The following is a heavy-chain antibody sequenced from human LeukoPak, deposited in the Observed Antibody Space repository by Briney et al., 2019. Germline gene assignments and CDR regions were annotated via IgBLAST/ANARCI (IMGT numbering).Heavy chain of an antibody. Sequence: SETLSLTCTVSGGSISSYYWSWIRQPPGKGLEWIGYIHYSGSTNYNPSLKSRVTISVDTSKNQFSLKLSSVTAADTAVYYCASRGNYYDSSGYYPDDAFDIWGQGTMVTVSS. J-gene: IGHJ3*02. D-gene: IGHD3-22*01. CDR3: ASRGNYYDSSGYYPDDAFDI. V-gene: IGHV4-59*08. CDR2: IHYSGST. CDR1: GGSISSYY.